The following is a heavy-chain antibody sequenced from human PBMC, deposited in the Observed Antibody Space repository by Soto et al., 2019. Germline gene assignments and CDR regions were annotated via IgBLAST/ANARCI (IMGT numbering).Heavy chain of an antibody. Sequence: ASVKVSCKVSGYTFTGYYMHWVRQAPGQGLEWMGWINPNSGGTNYAQKFQGWVTMTRDTSISTAYMELSRLRSDDTAVYYCAGTRTLSRDRWFDPWGQGTLVTVSS. V-gene: IGHV1-2*04. D-gene: IGHD2-2*01. CDR2: INPNSGGT. J-gene: IGHJ5*02. CDR1: GYTFTGYY. CDR3: AGTRTLSRDRWFDP.